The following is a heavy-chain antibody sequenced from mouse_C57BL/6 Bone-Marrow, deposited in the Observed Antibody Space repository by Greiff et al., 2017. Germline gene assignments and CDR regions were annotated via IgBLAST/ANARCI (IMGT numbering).Heavy chain of an antibody. CDR1: GYAFSSSW. Sequence: QVQLKESGPELVKPGASVKISCKASGYAFSSSWMNWVKQRPGKGLEWIGRIYPGDGDTNYNGKFKGKATLTADKSSSTAYMQLSSLTSEDSAVYFCARLGGNYEYFDYWGQGTTLTVSS. CDR2: IYPGDGDT. CDR3: ARLGGNYEYFDY. D-gene: IGHD2-1*01. V-gene: IGHV1-82*01. J-gene: IGHJ2*01.